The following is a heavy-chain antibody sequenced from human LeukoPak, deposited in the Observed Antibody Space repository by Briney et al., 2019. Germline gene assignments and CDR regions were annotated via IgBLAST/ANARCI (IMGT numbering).Heavy chain of an antibody. Sequence: GGSPRLSCAGSGFTFSSYAMSWVRQAPGKGLEWVANIKQDGSEKYYVDSVKGRFTISRDNAKNSLYLQMNSLRAEDTAVYYCASRGYYYYYYMDVWGKGTTVTVSS. CDR3: ASRGYYYYYYMDV. J-gene: IGHJ6*03. V-gene: IGHV3-7*01. D-gene: IGHD1-26*01. CDR1: GFTFSSYA. CDR2: IKQDGSEK.